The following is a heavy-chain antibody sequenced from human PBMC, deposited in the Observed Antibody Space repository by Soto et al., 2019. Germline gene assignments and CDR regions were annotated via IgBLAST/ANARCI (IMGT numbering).Heavy chain of an antibody. J-gene: IGHJ6*02. Sequence: PXGSLRRTCAASGFTFSSYSMGWVRQAPGKGLDWVSAISGSGGSTYYADSVKGRFTISRDNSKNTLYLQMNSLRAEDTAVYYCAKDTIDGGGAPDVWGQGTTVTVSS. CDR3: AKDTIDGGGAPDV. CDR2: ISGSGGST. V-gene: IGHV3-23*01. CDR1: GFTFSSYS. D-gene: IGHD3-3*01.